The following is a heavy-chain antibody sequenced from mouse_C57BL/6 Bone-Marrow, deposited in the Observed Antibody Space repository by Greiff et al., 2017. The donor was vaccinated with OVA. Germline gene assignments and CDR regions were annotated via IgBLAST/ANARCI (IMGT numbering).Heavy chain of an antibody. V-gene: IGHV5-16*01. CDR3: AREGNQYYYAMDY. Sequence: EVMLVESEGGLVQPGSSMKLSCTASGFTFSDYYMAWVRQVPEKGLEWVANINYDGSSTYYLDSLKSRFIISRDNAKNILYLQMSSLKSEDTATYYCAREGNQYYYAMDYWGQGTSVTVSS. D-gene: IGHD2-1*01. CDR2: INYDGSST. J-gene: IGHJ4*01. CDR1: GFTFSDYY.